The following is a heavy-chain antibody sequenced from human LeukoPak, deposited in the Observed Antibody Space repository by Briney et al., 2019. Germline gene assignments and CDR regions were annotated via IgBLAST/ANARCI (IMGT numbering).Heavy chain of an antibody. CDR2: ISAYNGNT. D-gene: IGHD1-26*01. J-gene: IGHJ4*02. Sequence: AASVKVSCKASGYTFTSYGISWVRQAPGQGLEWMGWISAYNGNTNYAQKLQGRVTMTTDTSTSTAYTELRSLRSDDTAVYYCAREESIGRYQFLHEYWGQGTLVTVSS. CDR1: GYTFTSYG. CDR3: AREESIGRYQFLHEY. V-gene: IGHV1-18*01.